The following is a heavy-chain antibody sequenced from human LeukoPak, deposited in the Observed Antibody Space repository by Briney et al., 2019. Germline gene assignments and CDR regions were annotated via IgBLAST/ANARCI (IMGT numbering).Heavy chain of an antibody. V-gene: IGHV1-2*06. Sequence: GASVKVSCKASGYTFTGYYMHWVRQAPGQGLEWMGRINPNSGGTNYAQKFQGRDTMTRDTSISTAYMELSRLRSDDTAVYYCASIGYCSGGSCYSIYYFDYWGQGTLVTVSS. D-gene: IGHD2-15*01. J-gene: IGHJ4*02. CDR2: INPNSGGT. CDR3: ASIGYCSGGSCYSIYYFDY. CDR1: GYTFTGYY.